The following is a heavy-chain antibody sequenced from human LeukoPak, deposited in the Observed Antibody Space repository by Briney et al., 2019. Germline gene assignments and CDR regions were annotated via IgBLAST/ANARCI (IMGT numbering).Heavy chain of an antibody. D-gene: IGHD6-13*01. CDR1: GGSISSINW. V-gene: IGHV4-4*02. CDR2: IYHSGST. CDR3: ATDVAAAATGVDY. J-gene: IGHJ4*02. Sequence: SETLSLTCAVSGGSISSINWWSWVRQPPGKGLEWIGEIYHSGSTNYNPSLKSRVTISVDKSKNQFSLKLSSVTAADTAVYYCATDVAAAATGVDYWGQGTLVTVSS.